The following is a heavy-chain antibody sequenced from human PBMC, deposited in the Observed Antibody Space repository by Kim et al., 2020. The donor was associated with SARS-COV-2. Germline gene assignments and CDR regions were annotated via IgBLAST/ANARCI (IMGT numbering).Heavy chain of an antibody. Sequence: SETLSLTCTVSGGSISSSSYYWGWVRQPPGKGLEWIGSIYYSGSTYYNPSLKSRVTISVDTSKNQFSLKLSSVTAADTAVYYCARKSPARFCSGISCYAADYWGQGTLVTVSS. D-gene: IGHD2-2*01. CDR2: IYYSGST. J-gene: IGHJ4*02. CDR1: GGSISSSSYY. CDR3: ARKSPARFCSGISCYAADY. V-gene: IGHV4-39*07.